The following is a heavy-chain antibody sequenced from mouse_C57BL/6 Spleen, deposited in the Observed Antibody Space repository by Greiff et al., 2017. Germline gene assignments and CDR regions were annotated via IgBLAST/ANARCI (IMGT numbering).Heavy chain of an antibody. Sequence: VQLQQPGAELVKPGASVKLSCKASGYTFTSYWMHWVKQRPGQGLEWIGMIHPNSGSTNYNEKFKSKATLTVDKSSSTAYMQLSSLTSEDSAVYYCARSRDYDRYFDVWGTGTTVTVSS. CDR3: ARSRDYDRYFDV. CDR2: IHPNSGST. J-gene: IGHJ1*03. V-gene: IGHV1-64*01. D-gene: IGHD2-4*01. CDR1: GYTFTSYW.